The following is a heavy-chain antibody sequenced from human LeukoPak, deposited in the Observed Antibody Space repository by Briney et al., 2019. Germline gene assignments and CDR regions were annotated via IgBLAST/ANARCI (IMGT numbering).Heavy chain of an antibody. J-gene: IGHJ5*01. V-gene: IGHV4-59*08. CDR2: IYYSGST. CDR1: GGSISSYY. D-gene: IGHD2-15*01. CDR3: ARQTQWYNWLDS. Sequence: SETLSLTCTVSGGSISSYYWSWIRQSPGKGLEWIGYIYYSGSTNYNPSLKSRVTISVDTSKNQFSLKLRSVTAADTAVYYCARQTQWYNWLDSWGQGTLVTVSS.